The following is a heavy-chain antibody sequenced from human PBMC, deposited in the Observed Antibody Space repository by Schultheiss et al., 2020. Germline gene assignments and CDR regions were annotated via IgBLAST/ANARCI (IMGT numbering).Heavy chain of an antibody. J-gene: IGHJ4*02. Sequence: SETLSLTCTVSGGSISSYYWSWIRQPPGKGLEWIGHIYYSGSTNYNSSLKSRVTISVDTSKNQFSLKLSSVTAADTAVYYCARDGGRYSYGSDYWGQGTLVTVAS. V-gene: IGHV4-59*01. D-gene: IGHD5-18*01. CDR1: GGSISSYY. CDR2: IYYSGST. CDR3: ARDGGRYSYGSDY.